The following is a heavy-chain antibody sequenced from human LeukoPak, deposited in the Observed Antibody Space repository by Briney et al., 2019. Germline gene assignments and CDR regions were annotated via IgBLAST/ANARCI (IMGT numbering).Heavy chain of an antibody. D-gene: IGHD3-16*01. CDR1: GGSISSSSYY. J-gene: IGHJ4*02. CDR2: IYYSGRT. V-gene: IGHV4-39*07. CDR3: ASLLNIYDAGVDY. Sequence: SETLSLTCTASGGSISSSSYYWGWIRQPPGKGLEWIGSIYYSGRTYYNPSLKSRVTISVDKSKNQFSLKLSSVTAADTAVYYCASLLNIYDAGVDYWGQGTLVTVSS.